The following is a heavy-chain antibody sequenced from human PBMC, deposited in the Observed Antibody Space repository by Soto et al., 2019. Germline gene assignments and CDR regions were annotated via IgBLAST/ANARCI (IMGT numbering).Heavy chain of an antibody. CDR1: GFTFSIFA. CDR2: ISGSGGST. Sequence: GGSLRLSCAASGFTFSIFAMSWVRQSPGKGLEWVSTISGSGGSTYYADAVKGRFSISRDNSMGTLYLQMKSLRGEDTAIYYCAKEVSLGSNVDLGYWGQGTLVTVSS. CDR3: AKEVSLGSNVDLGY. D-gene: IGHD7-27*01. J-gene: IGHJ4*02. V-gene: IGHV3-23*01.